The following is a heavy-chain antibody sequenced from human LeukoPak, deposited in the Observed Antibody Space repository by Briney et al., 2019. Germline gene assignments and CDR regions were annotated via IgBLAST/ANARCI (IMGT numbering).Heavy chain of an antibody. CDR3: ARGNSEMAIDY. J-gene: IGHJ4*02. V-gene: IGHV1-2*02. D-gene: IGHD5-24*01. CDR1: GYIFSNYD. CDR2: INPNSGGT. Sequence: ASVKVSCKASGYIFSNYDINWVRQAPGQGLEWMGWINPNSGGTNYAQKFQGRVTMTRDTSISTAYMELSRLRSDDTAVYYCARGNSEMAIDYWGQGTLVTVSS.